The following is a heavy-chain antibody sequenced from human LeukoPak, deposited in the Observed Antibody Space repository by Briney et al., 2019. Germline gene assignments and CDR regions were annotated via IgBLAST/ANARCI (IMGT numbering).Heavy chain of an antibody. V-gene: IGHV3-7*01. CDR3: AKGDKMLTWRRTYNRFDP. Sequence: GGSLRLSCAASGFTFSSYWMSWVRQAPGKELEWVANIKQDGSEKYYVDSVKGRFTISRDNAKNSLYLQMNSLRAEDTAVYFCAKGDKMLTWRRTYNRFDPWGQGTLVTVSS. CDR1: GFTFSSYW. J-gene: IGHJ5*02. D-gene: IGHD3-16*01. CDR2: IKQDGSEK.